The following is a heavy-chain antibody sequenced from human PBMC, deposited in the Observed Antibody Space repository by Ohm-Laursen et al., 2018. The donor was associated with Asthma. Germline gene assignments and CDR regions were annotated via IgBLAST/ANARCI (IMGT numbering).Heavy chain of an antibody. J-gene: IGHJ3*02. D-gene: IGHD6-19*01. V-gene: IGHV4-59*01. CDR1: GDSITNYY. CDR2: ISYSGNT. Sequence: TLSLTCSVSGDSITNYYWNWIRQSPGKRLEWIGYISYSGNTISNPSLSSRATISLDTSRRHFSLTLTSVTAADTAVYFCARDSLGWEAYDIWGPGTLVTVSS. CDR3: ARDSLGWEAYDI.